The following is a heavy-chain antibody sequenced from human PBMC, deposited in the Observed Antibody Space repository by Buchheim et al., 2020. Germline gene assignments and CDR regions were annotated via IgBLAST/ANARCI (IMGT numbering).Heavy chain of an antibody. V-gene: IGHV3-11*01. J-gene: IGHJ6*02. Sequence: QVQLVESGGGLVKPGGSLRLSCAASGFTFSDYYMSWIRQAPGKGLEWVSYISSSGSTIYYADSVKGRFTISRDNAQNSLYLQMNSLRAEDTAVYYCARTYCSSTSCYYGYYYYGMDVWGQGTT. CDR1: GFTFSDYY. CDR3: ARTYCSSTSCYYGYYYYGMDV. D-gene: IGHD2-2*01. CDR2: ISSSGSTI.